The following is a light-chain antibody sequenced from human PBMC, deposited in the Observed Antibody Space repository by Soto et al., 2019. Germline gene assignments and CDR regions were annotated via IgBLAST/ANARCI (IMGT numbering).Light chain of an antibody. J-gene: IGKJ1*01. CDR1: QSISSW. CDR3: QQYNSLWT. CDR2: DAS. Sequence: DIQMPQSPSFLSASVADIVTITCRASQSISSWLAWYQQKPGKAPKLLIYDASSLESGVPSRFSGSGSGTEFTLTISSLQPDDFATYYCQQYNSLWTFGQGTKVDI. V-gene: IGKV1-5*01.